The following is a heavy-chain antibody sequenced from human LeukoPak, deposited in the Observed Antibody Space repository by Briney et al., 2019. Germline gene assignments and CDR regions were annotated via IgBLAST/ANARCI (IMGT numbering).Heavy chain of an antibody. CDR1: GYTFTAYP. V-gene: IGHV1-2*06. CDR2: ISPNSGVT. J-gene: IGHJ4*02. Sequence: ASVKVSCKTSGYTFTAYPIHWVRQAPGQGLEWMGRISPNSGVTYYSQKFHGRGTMIRDTSSSTAYMDLSSLRPDDTAVYYCARDSSNWSSFGSWGQGTLVLVSS. D-gene: IGHD1-20*01. CDR3: ARDSSNWSSFGS.